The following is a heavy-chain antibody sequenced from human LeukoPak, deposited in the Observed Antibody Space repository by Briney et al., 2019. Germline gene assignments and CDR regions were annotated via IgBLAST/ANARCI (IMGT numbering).Heavy chain of an antibody. CDR1: GFTFDDYA. CDR3: AKDKELLQWLVRPYYFDY. J-gene: IGHJ4*02. D-gene: IGHD6-19*01. CDR2: ISGDGGST. Sequence: GGSLRLSCAASGFTFDDYAMHWVRQAPGKGLECVSLISGDGGSTYYADSVKGRFTISRDNSKNSLYLQMNSLRTEDTALYYCAKDKELLQWLVRPYYFDYWGQRTLVTVSS. V-gene: IGHV3-43*02.